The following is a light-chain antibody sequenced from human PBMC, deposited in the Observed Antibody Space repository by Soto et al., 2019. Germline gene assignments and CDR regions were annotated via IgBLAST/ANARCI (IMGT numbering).Light chain of an antibody. CDR2: GAS. V-gene: IGKV3-15*01. CDR1: QSVSSN. J-gene: IGKJ4*01. CDR3: QQYNNWPLT. Sequence: EIVMTQSPATLSVSPGERATLSCRASQSVSSNLDWYQQKPGQAPRLLIYGASTRATGIPARFSGSGSGTEFTLTISSLQSEDFGVYYCQQYNNWPLTFGGGTKVAIK.